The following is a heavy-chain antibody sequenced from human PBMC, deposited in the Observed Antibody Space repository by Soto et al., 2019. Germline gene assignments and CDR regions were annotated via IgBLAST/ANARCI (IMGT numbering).Heavy chain of an antibody. CDR3: ARAETCTNGVCYPNWFDP. CDR2: IIPILGIA. V-gene: IGHV1-69*02. D-gene: IGHD2-8*01. CDR1: GGTFSSYT. Sequence: SLKVSCKASGGTFSSYTISWVRQAPGQGLEWMGRIIPILGIANYAQKFQGRVTITADKSTSTAYMELSSLRSEDTAVYYCARAETCTNGVCYPNWFDPWGQGTLVTVSS. J-gene: IGHJ5*02.